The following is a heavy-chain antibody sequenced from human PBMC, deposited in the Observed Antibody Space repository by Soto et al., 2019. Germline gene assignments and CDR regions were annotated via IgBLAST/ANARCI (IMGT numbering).Heavy chain of an antibody. V-gene: IGHV3-49*04. J-gene: IGHJ4*02. CDR3: TREAPRITMIVVAPPRFDY. CDR2: IRSKAYGGTT. D-gene: IGHD3-22*01. Sequence: PGGSLRLSCTASGFTFGDYAMSWVRQAPGKGLEWVGFIRSKAYGGTTEYAASVKGRFTISRDDSKSIAYLQMNSLKTEDTAVYYCTREAPRITMIVVAPPRFDYWGQGTLVTVSS. CDR1: GFTFGDYA.